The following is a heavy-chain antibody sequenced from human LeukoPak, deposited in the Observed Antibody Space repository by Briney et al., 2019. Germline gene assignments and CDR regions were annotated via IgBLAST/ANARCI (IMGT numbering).Heavy chain of an antibody. CDR2: TYYSGST. CDR1: GGSISSSSYY. J-gene: IGHJ3*02. Sequence: SETPSLTCTVSGGSISSSSYYWGWIRQPPGKGLEWIGNTYYSGSTYYNPSLKSRVTISVDTSKNQFSLRLSPVTAADTAVYYCARHPRDVYKVVGAFDIWGQGTMVTVSS. V-gene: IGHV4-39*01. D-gene: IGHD5-24*01. CDR3: ARHPRDVYKVVGAFDI.